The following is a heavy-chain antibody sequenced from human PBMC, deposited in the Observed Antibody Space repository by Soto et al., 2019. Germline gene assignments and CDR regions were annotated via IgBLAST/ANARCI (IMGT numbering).Heavy chain of an antibody. D-gene: IGHD6-13*01. Sequence: EVQLLESGGGLVQPGGSLRLSCAASGFTFSSYAMRWVRQAPGKGLEWVSAVSGSGGSTYYADSVKGRFTISRDNSKNTLYLQMNSLSAEDTAVYYWARRGPGTDFDYWGQGTLVTVSS. CDR3: ARRGPGTDFDY. CDR1: GFTFSSYA. J-gene: IGHJ4*02. CDR2: VSGSGGST. V-gene: IGHV3-23*01.